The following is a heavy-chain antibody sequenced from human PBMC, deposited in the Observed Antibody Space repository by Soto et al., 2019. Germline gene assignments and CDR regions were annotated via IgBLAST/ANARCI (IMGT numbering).Heavy chain of an antibody. CDR3: AGDRGASIEY. CDR2: IYYRGTT. Sequence: QVQLQESGPGLVKPSETLFLTCTVSGASISNYYWYWIRQPPGKELEYIGYIYYRGTTYYNPSLRGRVTISVDTSTKPFSLKLTSVSAADTAFNYCAGDRGASIEYWGQGILVTVPP. CDR1: GASISNYY. J-gene: IGHJ4*02. V-gene: IGHV4-59*01. D-gene: IGHD2-21*02.